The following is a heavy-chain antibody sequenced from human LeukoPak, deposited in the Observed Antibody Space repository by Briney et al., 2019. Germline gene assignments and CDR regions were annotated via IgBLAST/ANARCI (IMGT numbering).Heavy chain of an antibody. CDR3: ARDLNYDSSGYRPGENYYYYMDV. CDR2: IIPIFGTA. D-gene: IGHD3-22*01. V-gene: IGHV1-69*05. J-gene: IGHJ6*03. CDR1: GGTFSGYA. Sequence: SVKVSCKASGGTFSGYAISWVRQAPGQWLEWMGRIIPIFGTANYAQKFQGRVTITTDESTGTAYMELSSLRSEDTAVYYCARDLNYDSSGYRPGENYYYYMDVWGKGTTVTVSS.